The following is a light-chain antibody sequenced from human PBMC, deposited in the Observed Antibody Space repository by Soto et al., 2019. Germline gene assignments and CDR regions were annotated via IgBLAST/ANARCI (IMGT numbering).Light chain of an antibody. CDR2: AAS. CDR3: QHYHSFPRT. V-gene: IGKV3-15*01. CDR1: ETISAE. Sequence: ISMTQSPPTLSVSPGGRVTLSCEASETISAELAWYHHRPGQAPRLLIYAASTRAPGVPARFSGSGSGTDFTLAIANLKPEDFALYYCQHYHSFPRTFGQGTKLEIK. J-gene: IGKJ2*01.